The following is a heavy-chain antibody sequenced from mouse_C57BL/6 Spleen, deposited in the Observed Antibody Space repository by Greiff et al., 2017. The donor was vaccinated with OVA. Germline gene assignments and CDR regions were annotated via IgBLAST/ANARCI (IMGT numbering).Heavy chain of an antibody. CDR2: IWSGGST. CDR1: GFSLTSYG. Sequence: QVQLQQSGPGLVQPSQSLSITCTVSGFSLTSYGVHWVRQSPGKGLEWLGVIWSGGSTDYNAAFKSRLSISKDNSKSQVFFKMNSLQADDTAIYYCARNTHYYGSSPGYFDYWGQGTTLTVSS. J-gene: IGHJ2*01. V-gene: IGHV2-2*01. CDR3: ARNTHYYGSSPGYFDY. D-gene: IGHD1-1*01.